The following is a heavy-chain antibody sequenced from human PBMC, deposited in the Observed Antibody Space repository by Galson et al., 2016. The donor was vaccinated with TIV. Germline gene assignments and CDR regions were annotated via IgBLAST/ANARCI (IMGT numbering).Heavy chain of an antibody. J-gene: IGHJ3*01. D-gene: IGHD3-3*01. CDR2: IAYDGGYK. CDR3: AKEENSGYYPNDAFDF. V-gene: IGHV3-30*18. Sequence: SLRLSCAASGFTFSSYHMHWVRQAPGKGLEWVAVIAYDGGYKHYAGSVKGRFIVSRDNSKTTLDLQMNSLGAEDTALYYCAKEENSGYYPNDAFDFWGQGTMVTVS. CDR1: GFTFSSYH.